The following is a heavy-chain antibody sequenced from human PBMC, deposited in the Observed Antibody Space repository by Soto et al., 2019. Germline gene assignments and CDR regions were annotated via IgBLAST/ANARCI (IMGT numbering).Heavy chain of an antibody. CDR3: ARQALAVAGTIHYFDY. V-gene: IGHV5-51*01. D-gene: IGHD6-19*01. J-gene: IGHJ4*02. CDR1: GYSFTSYW. CDR2: IYPGDSDT. Sequence: PGQLLKISCKVSGYSFTSYWIGWVRQIPGKGLEWMGIIYPGDSDTRYSPSFQGQVTISADKSISTAYLQWSSLKASDTAMYFCARQALAVAGTIHYFDYWGQGTLVTVSS.